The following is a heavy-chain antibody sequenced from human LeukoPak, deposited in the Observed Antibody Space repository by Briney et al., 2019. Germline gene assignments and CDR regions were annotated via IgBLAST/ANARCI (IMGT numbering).Heavy chain of an antibody. CDR3: ARAAVAGTAHPGFDHLGY. J-gene: IGHJ4*02. Sequence: SVKVSCKASGGTFSSYAISWVRQAPGQGLEWMGRIIPIFGIANYAQKFQGRVTITADKSTSTAYMELSGLRSEDTAVYYCARAAVAGTAHPGFDHLGYWGQGTLVTVSS. CDR2: IIPIFGIA. CDR1: GGTFSSYA. V-gene: IGHV1-69*04. D-gene: IGHD6-19*01.